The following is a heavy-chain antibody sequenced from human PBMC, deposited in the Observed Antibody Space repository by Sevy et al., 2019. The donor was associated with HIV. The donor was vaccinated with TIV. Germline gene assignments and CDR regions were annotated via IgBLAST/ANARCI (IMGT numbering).Heavy chain of an antibody. Sequence: SGPTLVKPTQTLTLTCTFSGFSLSTSAEGVGWVRQPPGKALEWLALIYWHDEQRYSPALKSRLTITKDTSRNHVVLTMTTMDPVDTATYYGAHRGGVHYYDSEGYCSRAEYFQYWGQGTLVTVSS. CDR1: GFSLSTSAEG. D-gene: IGHD3-22*01. CDR2: IYWHDEQ. V-gene: IGHV2-5*01. J-gene: IGHJ1*01. CDR3: AHRGGVHYYDSEGYCSRAEYFQY.